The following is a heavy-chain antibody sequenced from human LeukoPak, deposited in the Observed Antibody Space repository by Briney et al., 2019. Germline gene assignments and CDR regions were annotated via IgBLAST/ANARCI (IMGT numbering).Heavy chain of an antibody. CDR3: ARLRGYSGYDYSRRTLDY. CDR1: GGSISSSSYY. CDR2: IYYSGST. D-gene: IGHD5-12*01. Sequence: PSETLSLTCTVSGGSISSSSYYWGWIRQPPGKGLEWIGSIYYSGSTYYNPSLKSRVTISVDTSKNQFSLKLSSVTAADTAVYYCARLRGYSGYDYSRRTLDYWGQGTLVTVSS. V-gene: IGHV4-39*07. J-gene: IGHJ4*02.